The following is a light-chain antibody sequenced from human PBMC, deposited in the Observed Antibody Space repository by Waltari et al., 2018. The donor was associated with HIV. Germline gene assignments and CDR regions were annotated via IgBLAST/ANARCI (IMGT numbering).Light chain of an antibody. CDR2: DTP. Sequence: QAVVTQEPSLTVSPGGTVTLTCASTSGPVTFDPYPYCLQQKPGHAPWTLLVDTPVTYSWTPARFSGSLRGDKAALTLSDVQPEDEADYCCFLSYSGVWVFGGGTKLSVL. V-gene: IGLV7-46*01. CDR3: FLSYSGVWV. J-gene: IGLJ3*02. CDR1: SGPVTFDPY.